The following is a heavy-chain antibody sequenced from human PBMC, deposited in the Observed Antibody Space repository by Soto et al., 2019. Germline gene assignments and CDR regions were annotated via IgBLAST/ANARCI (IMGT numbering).Heavy chain of an antibody. J-gene: IGHJ6*02. D-gene: IGHD1-26*01. CDR2: ISYDGSDK. Sequence: PGGSLRLSCAASGFAFSSFGMHWVRQAPGKGLEWVAVISYDGSDKYYADSVKGRFTVSRDNSETTLYLQMNSLRTDDTAQYYCAKLGTTGSYSYYYYYGMDVWGQGTTVTVSS. V-gene: IGHV3-30*18. CDR1: GFAFSSFG. CDR3: AKLGTTGSYSYYYYYGMDV.